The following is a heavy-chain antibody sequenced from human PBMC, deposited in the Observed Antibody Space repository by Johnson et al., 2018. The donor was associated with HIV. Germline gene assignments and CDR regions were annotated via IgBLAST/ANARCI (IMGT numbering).Heavy chain of an antibody. V-gene: IGHV3-66*01. CDR1: GFTVSSNY. D-gene: IGHD6-6*01. CDR2: IYSGGTT. CDR3: AKGPNGQLDDAFHI. J-gene: IGHJ3*02. Sequence: MLLVESGGGVVQPGRSLRLSCAASGFTVSSNYMSWVRQAPGKGLEWVSVIYSGGTTFYADSVKGRFTISRDNSKNTLYLQMNTLRAEDTAVYYCAKGPNGQLDDAFHIWGQGTMVTVSS.